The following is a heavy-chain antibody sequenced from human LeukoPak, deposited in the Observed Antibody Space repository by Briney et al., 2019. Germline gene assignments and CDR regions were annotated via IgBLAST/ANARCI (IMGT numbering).Heavy chain of an antibody. Sequence: SETLSLTCTVSGASVSNYDWSWIRQPPGKGLEWIGYVYYSGRTIYNPSLESRVTISVDTSKNQFSLKLTSVTAADTAMYYCARRGGNPLGAFDIWGQGTMVTVSS. V-gene: IGHV4-59*02. CDR3: ARRGGNPLGAFDI. J-gene: IGHJ3*02. CDR1: GASVSNYD. D-gene: IGHD4-23*01. CDR2: VYYSGRT.